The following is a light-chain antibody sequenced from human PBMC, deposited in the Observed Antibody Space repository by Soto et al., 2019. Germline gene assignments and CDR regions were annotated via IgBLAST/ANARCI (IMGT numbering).Light chain of an antibody. J-gene: IGKJ5*01. CDR1: QSVSSSY. CDR2: GAS. Sequence: EIVLTQSPGTLSLSPGERATLSCRASQSVSSSYLAWYQQKPGQAPRLLIYGASSRATGIPDRFSGSESGTDFALTISRLEPEDFAVYYCQQYGSSPLVTFSQGTRLEIK. V-gene: IGKV3-20*01. CDR3: QQYGSSPLVT.